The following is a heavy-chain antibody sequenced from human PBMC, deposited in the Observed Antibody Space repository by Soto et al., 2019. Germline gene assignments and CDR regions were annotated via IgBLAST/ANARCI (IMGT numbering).Heavy chain of an antibody. CDR1: GGPISSYY. CDR2: IYYSGST. V-gene: IGHV4-59*01. Sequence: SETLSLTCTVSGGPISSYYWSWIRQPPGKGLEWIGYIYYSGSTNYNPSLKSRVTISVDTSKNQFSLKLSSVTAADTAVYYCARARSGSYGFWYFDLXGRGTLVTVS. D-gene: IGHD3-10*01. CDR3: ARARSGSYGFWYFDL. J-gene: IGHJ2*01.